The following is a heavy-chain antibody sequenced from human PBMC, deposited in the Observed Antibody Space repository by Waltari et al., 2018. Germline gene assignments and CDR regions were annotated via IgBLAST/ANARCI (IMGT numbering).Heavy chain of an antibody. Sequence: QVQLVQPGAEVKKPGASVKVSCKASGYSFTSYYLHWVRQAPGQGLEWMGIINPSGGDTSYAQKFQGRVTMTRDTSTSTVYMELTSLRSEDTAVYYCARRGLVPAAMYYYYYMDVWGKGTTVTVSS. CDR3: ARRGLVPAAMYYYYYMDV. V-gene: IGHV1-46*03. CDR2: INPSGGDT. CDR1: GYSFTSYY. J-gene: IGHJ6*03. D-gene: IGHD2-2*01.